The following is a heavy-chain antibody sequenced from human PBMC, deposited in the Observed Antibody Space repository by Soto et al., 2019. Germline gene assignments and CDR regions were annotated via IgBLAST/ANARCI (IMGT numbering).Heavy chain of an antibody. V-gene: IGHV1-18*04. CDR1: GYTFTSYG. CDR3: ARDPHLAYCGGDCYSSWFDP. J-gene: IGHJ5*02. CDR2: ISAYNGNT. Sequence: EASVKVSCKASGYTFTSYGISWVRQAPGQGLEWMGWISAYNGNTNYAQKLQGRVTMTTDTSTSTAYMELRSLRSDDTAVYYCARDPHLAYCGGDCYSSWFDPWGQGTLVTVSS. D-gene: IGHD2-21*02.